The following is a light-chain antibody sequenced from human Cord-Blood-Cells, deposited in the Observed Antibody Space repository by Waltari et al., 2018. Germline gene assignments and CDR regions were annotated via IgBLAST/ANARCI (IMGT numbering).Light chain of an antibody. J-gene: IGLJ3*02. CDR1: SSDVGSYNL. CDR3: CSYAGSSTWV. V-gene: IGLV2-23*01. CDR2: EGS. Sequence: QSALTQSASVSGSPGQSITISCTRTSSDVGSYNLVSWYQPHPGKAPKLRIYEGSKLPSGVSNRFSGSKSGNTASLTISGLQAEDEADYYCCSYAGSSTWVFGGGTKLTVL.